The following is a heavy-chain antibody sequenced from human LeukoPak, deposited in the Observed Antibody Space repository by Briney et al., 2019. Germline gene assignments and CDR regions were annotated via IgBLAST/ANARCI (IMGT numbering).Heavy chain of an antibody. CDR3: AKERKYQLLTSRYNWFDP. D-gene: IGHD2-2*01. CDR2: INPSGGSA. V-gene: IGHV1-46*01. Sequence: ASVKVSCKASGYTFTNYYMHWVRQAPGQALEWMGIINPSGGSASYAQKFQGRVAMTRDTSTSTVYMELSSLRSEDTAVYYCAKERKYQLLTSRYNWFDPWGQGTLVTVSS. CDR1: GYTFTNYY. J-gene: IGHJ5*02.